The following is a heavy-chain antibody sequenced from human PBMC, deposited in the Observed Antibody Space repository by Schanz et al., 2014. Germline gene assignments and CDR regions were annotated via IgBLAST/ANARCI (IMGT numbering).Heavy chain of an antibody. CDR3: AQKLYDAGIFDS. CDR2: MSGSGSTA. J-gene: IGHJ5*01. Sequence: EVQLLESGGGLVQPGGSLRLSCVASGFTFFGSFAMSWVRQAPGKGLEWVSGMSGSGSTADYADSVKGRFTISRDNSRKTLHMQSNSLGADDASVYSCAQKLYDAGIFDSWGHGTLVTVSS. V-gene: IGHV3-23*01. CDR1: GFTFFGSFA. D-gene: IGHD1-1*01.